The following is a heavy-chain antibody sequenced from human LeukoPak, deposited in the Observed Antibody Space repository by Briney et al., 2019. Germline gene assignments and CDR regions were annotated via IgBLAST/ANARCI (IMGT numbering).Heavy chain of an antibody. D-gene: IGHD1-26*01. CDR2: ISAYNGNT. Sequence: ASVKVSCEASGYTFTSYGISWVRQAPGQGLEWMGWISAYNGNTNHAQKLQGRVTMTTDTSTSTAYMELRSLRSDDTAVYYCAREGLESPVGATEAFDIWGQGTMVTVSS. J-gene: IGHJ3*02. CDR1: GYTFTSYG. CDR3: AREGLESPVGATEAFDI. V-gene: IGHV1-18*01.